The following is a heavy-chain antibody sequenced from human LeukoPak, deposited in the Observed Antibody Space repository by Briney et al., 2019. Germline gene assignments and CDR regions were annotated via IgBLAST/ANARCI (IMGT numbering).Heavy chain of an antibody. J-gene: IGHJ4*02. CDR3: ARPNWARRYFDY. CDR2: IYPGDSEI. D-gene: IGHD7-27*01. CDR1: GYSFTTYW. V-gene: IGHV5-51*01. Sequence: GESLKISCKGFGYSFTTYWIGWVRQMPGKGLEWMGNIYPGDSEIRYSPSFQGQVTISADKSISTAYLQWSSLKASDTAMYYCARPNWARRYFDYWGQGTLVTVSS.